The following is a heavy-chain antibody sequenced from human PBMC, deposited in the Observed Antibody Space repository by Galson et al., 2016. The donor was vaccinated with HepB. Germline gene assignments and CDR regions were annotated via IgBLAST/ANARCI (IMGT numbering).Heavy chain of an antibody. CDR1: GGTFRNFG. CDR2: FIHMFGTV. V-gene: IGHV1-69*13. CDR3: ARDNEATLEGGKNKWFDP. Sequence: SVKVSCKASGGTFRNFGISWVRQAPGQGLEWMGTFIHMFGTVNYAQKFQGRLTITADESTSTIYMELSSLRSEDTAVYYCARDNEATLEGGKNKWFDPWGQGTLVTVSS. D-gene: IGHD5-24*01. J-gene: IGHJ5*02.